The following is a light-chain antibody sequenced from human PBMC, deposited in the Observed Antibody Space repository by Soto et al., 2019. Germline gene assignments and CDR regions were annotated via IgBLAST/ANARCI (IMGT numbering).Light chain of an antibody. CDR2: GAS. CDR3: QQYGTSLLT. CDR1: QSVSSSY. Sequence: EIVFTYSSATLSFSPGERATLSCRASQSVSSSYLAWYQQTPGQAPRLLIYGASSRATGIPDRFSGSGSGTDFTLTISRLEPEDFAVYYCQQYGTSLLTFGGGTKVDIK. J-gene: IGKJ4*01. V-gene: IGKV3-20*01.